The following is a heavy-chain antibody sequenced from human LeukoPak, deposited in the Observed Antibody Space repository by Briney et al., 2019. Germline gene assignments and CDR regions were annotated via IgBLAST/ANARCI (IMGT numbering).Heavy chain of an antibody. CDR1: GSSISSYY. D-gene: IGHD6-13*01. CDR3: ARSRIAAAGIHFDY. J-gene: IGHJ4*02. Sequence: PSETLSLTCTVSGSSISSYYWSWIRQPPGKGLEWIGYIYYSGSTNYNPSLKSRVTISVDTSKNQFSLKLSSVTAADTAVYYCARSRIAAAGIHFDYWGQGTLVTVSS. V-gene: IGHV4-59*01. CDR2: IYYSGST.